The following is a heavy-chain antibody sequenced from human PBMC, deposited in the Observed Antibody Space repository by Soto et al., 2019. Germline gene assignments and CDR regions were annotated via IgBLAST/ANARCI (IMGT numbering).Heavy chain of an antibody. Sequence: QVQLQESGPGLVKPSQTLSLTCTVSGGSISSGGYYWSWIRQHPGKGLEWIGYIYYSGSTYYNPSLKSRGTISVDTSKNQFSLNLKFVTAADTAVYFCARDQSGAADIWGQGTVVSVS. J-gene: IGHJ3*02. CDR1: GGSISSGGYY. CDR2: IYYSGST. CDR3: ARDQSGAADI. D-gene: IGHD7-27*01. V-gene: IGHV4-31*03.